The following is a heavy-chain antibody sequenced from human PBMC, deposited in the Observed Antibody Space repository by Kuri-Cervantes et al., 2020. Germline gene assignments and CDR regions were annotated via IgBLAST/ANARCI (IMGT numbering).Heavy chain of an antibody. CDR1: GYTFTSYD. D-gene: IGHD3-9*01. CDR3: ARDSILTGTYYGMDV. CDR2: MNPNSGNT. Sequence: ASVKVSCKASGYTFTSYDINWVRQATGQGLEWMGWMNPNSGNTGYAQKFQGRVTMTRNTSISTAYMELSSLRSEDTAVYYCARDSILTGTYYGMDVWGQGTTVTVSS. V-gene: IGHV1-8*01. J-gene: IGHJ6*02.